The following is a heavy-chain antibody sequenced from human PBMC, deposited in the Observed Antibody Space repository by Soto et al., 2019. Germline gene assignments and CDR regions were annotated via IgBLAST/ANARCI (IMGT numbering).Heavy chain of an antibody. Sequence: PSETLSLTCTVSGGSISSGGYYWSWIRQHPGKGLEWIGYIYYSGSTYYNPSLKSRVTISVDTSKNQFSLKLSSVTAADTAVYYCARSKGPEVPAYNWFDPWGQGTLVTVSS. V-gene: IGHV4-31*03. CDR2: IYYSGST. CDR3: ARSKGPEVPAYNWFDP. J-gene: IGHJ5*02. D-gene: IGHD2-2*01. CDR1: GGSISSGGYY.